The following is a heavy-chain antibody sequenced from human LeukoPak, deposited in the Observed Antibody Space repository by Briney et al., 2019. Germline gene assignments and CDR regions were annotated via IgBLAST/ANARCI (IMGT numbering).Heavy chain of an antibody. CDR1: GYTFTSYG. CDR2: ISAYNGNT. CDR3: ARVRLVAGLSSGNWFDP. Sequence: ASVKVSCKASGYTFTSYGISWVRQAPGQGLEWMGWISAYNGNTNYAQKLQGRVTMTTDTSTSTAYMELRSLRSDDTAVCYCARVRLVAGLSSGNWFDPWGQGTLVTVSS. V-gene: IGHV1-18*01. J-gene: IGHJ5*02. D-gene: IGHD6-19*01.